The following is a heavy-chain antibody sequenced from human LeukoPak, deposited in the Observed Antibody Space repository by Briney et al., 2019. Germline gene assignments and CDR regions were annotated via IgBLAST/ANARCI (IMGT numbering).Heavy chain of an antibody. V-gene: IGHV4-39*01. CDR1: GGSIRSSSYY. Sequence: SETLSLTXTVSGGSIRSSSYYWGWIRQPPGKGLEWIGSIYYSGSTYYNPSLKSRVTISVDTSKNQFSLKLSSVTAADTAVYYCARRNSYYGSGSYYYYMDVWGKGTTVTVSS. CDR3: ARRNSYYGSGSYYYYMDV. CDR2: IYYSGST. J-gene: IGHJ6*03. D-gene: IGHD3-10*01.